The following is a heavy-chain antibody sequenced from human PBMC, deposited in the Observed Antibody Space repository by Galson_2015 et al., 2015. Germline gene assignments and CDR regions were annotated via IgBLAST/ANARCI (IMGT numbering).Heavy chain of an antibody. V-gene: IGHV1-18*04. CDR2: VSAYNGNT. Sequence: VKVSCKASGYSFTNYGISWVRQAPGQGLEWMGWVSAYNGNTNYAQKFQGRVTMTTDTSTSTAYMELRSLRSDDTAVYYCALGGYDILTERPNWFDPWGQGTLVTVSS. CDR1: GYSFTNYG. D-gene: IGHD3-9*01. J-gene: IGHJ5*02. CDR3: ALGGYDILTERPNWFDP.